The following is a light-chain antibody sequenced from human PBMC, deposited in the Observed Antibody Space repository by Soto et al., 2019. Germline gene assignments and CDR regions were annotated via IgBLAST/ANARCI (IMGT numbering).Light chain of an antibody. J-gene: IGKJ1*01. CDR1: QSISSW. CDR3: QQYNSYLT. CDR2: DAS. V-gene: IGKV1-5*01. Sequence: DIQMTQSPSTLSASVGDRVTITCRASQSISSWLAWYQQEPGTAPKLLIYDASSLERGVPSRFSGSGPGTEFTLTISSLQPDDSATYYCQQYNSYLTFGQGTKVDIK.